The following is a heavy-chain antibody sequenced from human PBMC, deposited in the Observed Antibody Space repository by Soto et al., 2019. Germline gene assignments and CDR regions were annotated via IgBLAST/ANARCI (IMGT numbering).Heavy chain of an antibody. CDR1: GFTFTNYG. CDR3: AKDGAPRYCSRSSCHPAGAY. J-gene: IGHJ4*02. CDR2: ISYDGSNR. D-gene: IGHD2-15*01. Sequence: QVQLVESGGGVVQPGRSLRLSCAGSGFTFTNYGLHWVRQAPGKGLEGVAVISYDGSNRYYADSVKGRFTISRDNSKNMMYLQMDSLRAEDTAVYYCAKDGAPRYCSRSSCHPAGAYWGQGTRVTVSS. V-gene: IGHV3-30*18.